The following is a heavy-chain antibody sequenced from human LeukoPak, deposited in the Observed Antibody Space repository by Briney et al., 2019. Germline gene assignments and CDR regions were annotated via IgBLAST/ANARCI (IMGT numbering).Heavy chain of an antibody. J-gene: IGHJ5*01. CDR1: GFTFRNFA. CDR3: AKTRNWFDS. Sequence: HLGGSLRLSCAASGFTFRNFAISWVRQAPGKGLEWVSTLSGGGESLYYADSVKGRFTVSSDNSLTTVFLQMNSLRAEDTGVYFCAKTRNWFDSWGLGTHVTVSS. CDR2: LSGGGESL. V-gene: IGHV3-23*01.